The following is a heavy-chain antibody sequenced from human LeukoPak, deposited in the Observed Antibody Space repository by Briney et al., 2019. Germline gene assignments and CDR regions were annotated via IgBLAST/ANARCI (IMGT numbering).Heavy chain of an antibody. J-gene: IGHJ4*02. Sequence: SETLSLTCTVSGGSISSSSYYWGWLRQPPGKGREGIGSIYYSGSTYYNPSLKSRVTISVDTSKNQFSLKLSSVTAADTAVYYCARRIYCNTTSCYTDYFFDYWGQGTLVTVSS. CDR1: GGSISSSSYY. CDR3: ARRIYCNTTSCYTDYFFDY. CDR2: IYYSGST. D-gene: IGHD2-2*02. V-gene: IGHV4-39*01.